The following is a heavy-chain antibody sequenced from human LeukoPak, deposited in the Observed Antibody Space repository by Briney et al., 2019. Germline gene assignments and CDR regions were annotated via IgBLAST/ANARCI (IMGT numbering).Heavy chain of an antibody. CDR2: ISYDESNK. Sequence: PGRSLRLSCAASGFTFSSYAMHWVRQAPGKGLEWVAVISYDESNKYYADSVKGRFTISRDNSKNTLYLQTNSLRAEDTAVYYCARGPFPYSSSWYGYYFDYWGQGTLVTVSS. CDR3: ARGPFPYSSSWYGYYFDY. CDR1: GFTFSSYA. V-gene: IGHV3-30-3*01. D-gene: IGHD6-13*01. J-gene: IGHJ4*02.